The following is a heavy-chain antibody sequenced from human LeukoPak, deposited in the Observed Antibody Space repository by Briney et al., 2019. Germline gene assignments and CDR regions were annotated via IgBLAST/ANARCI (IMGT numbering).Heavy chain of an antibody. V-gene: IGHV3-7*01. J-gene: IGHJ6*03. CDR3: AKGLYYYYMDV. CDR2: IKQDGSEK. CDR1: GFTFSTYW. Sequence: GGSLRLSCAASGFTFSTYWMSWVRQAPGKGLEWVANIKQDGSEKYYVDSVKGRFTISRDNPKNSLYLQMNSLGAEDTAVYYCAKGLYYYYMDVWGKGTTVTVSS.